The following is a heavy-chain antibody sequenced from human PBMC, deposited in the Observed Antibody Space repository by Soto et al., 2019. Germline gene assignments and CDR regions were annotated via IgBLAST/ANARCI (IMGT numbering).Heavy chain of an antibody. CDR2: ISYDGSKK. J-gene: IGHJ4*01. Sequence: QVQLVESGGGVVQPGRSLRLSCAASGFPFSSYGMHWVRQAPGKGLDWVALISYDGSKKYYADSVKGRFTISRDNSKQTLYLQMSSLRAEDTAVYYCAGGQYYFDYCGHGTLVSVYS. CDR3: AGGQYYFDY. D-gene: IGHD2-15*01. CDR1: GFPFSSYG. V-gene: IGHV3-30*03.